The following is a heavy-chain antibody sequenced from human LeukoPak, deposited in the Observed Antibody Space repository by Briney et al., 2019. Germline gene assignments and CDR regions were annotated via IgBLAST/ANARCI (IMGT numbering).Heavy chain of an antibody. CDR2: IYYSGST. J-gene: IGHJ4*02. D-gene: IGHD1-26*01. V-gene: IGHV4-39*01. CDR1: GGSISSSSYY. Sequence: PSQTLSLTCTVSGGSISSSSYYWGWIRQPPGKGLEWIGSIYYSGSTYYNPSLKSRVTISVDTSKNQYSLKLSSVTAADTAVYYCARQRNSGSGRDFDYWGQGTLVTVSS. CDR3: ARQRNSGSGRDFDY.